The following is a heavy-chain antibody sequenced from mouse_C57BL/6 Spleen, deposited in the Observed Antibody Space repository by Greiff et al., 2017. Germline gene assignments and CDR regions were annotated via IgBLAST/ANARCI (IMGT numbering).Heavy chain of an antibody. D-gene: IGHD2-2*01. CDR2: IYPGDGDT. V-gene: IGHV1-82*01. CDR1: GYAFSSSW. J-gene: IGHJ3*01. Sequence: VHLVESGPELVKPGASVKISCKASGYAFSSSWMNWVKQRPGKGLEWIGRIYPGDGDTNYNGKFKGKATLTADKSSSTAYMQLSSLTSEDSAVYFCAREATMVTTPLFAYWGQGTLVTVSA. CDR3: AREATMVTTPLFAY.